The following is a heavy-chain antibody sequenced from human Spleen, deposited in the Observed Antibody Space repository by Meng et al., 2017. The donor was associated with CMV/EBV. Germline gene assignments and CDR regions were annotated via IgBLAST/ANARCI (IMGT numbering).Heavy chain of an antibody. CDR3: VRSPGYCSNTNCYSNHFDY. J-gene: IGHJ4*02. V-gene: IGHV3-21*01. CDR1: GFTFSSYW. Sequence: GGSLRLSCAASGFTFSSYWMTWVRQAPGKGLEWVSSISSSGIYIFYADSLKDRFTISRDNAKNSLHLQMNNLRAEDTAVYYCVRSPGYCSNTNCYSNHFDYWGQGALVTVSS. CDR2: ISSSGIYI. D-gene: IGHD2-2*01.